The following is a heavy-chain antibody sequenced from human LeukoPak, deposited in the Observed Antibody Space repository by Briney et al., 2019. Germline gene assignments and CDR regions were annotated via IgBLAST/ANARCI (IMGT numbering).Heavy chain of an antibody. Sequence: GGSLRLSCAASGFTFSSYAMSWVRQAPGKGLEWVSAISGGSTFYAYSVKGRFTISRDNSKNTLYLQMNSLRAEDTAVYSCAKDLTRWAFDHWGQGTLVTVSS. CDR1: GFTFSSYA. J-gene: IGHJ4*02. CDR2: ISGGST. V-gene: IGHV3-23*01. D-gene: IGHD6-13*01. CDR3: AKDLTRWAFDH.